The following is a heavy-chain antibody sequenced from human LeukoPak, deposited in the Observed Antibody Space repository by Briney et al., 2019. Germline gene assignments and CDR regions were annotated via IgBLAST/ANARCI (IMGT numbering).Heavy chain of an antibody. V-gene: IGHV4-34*01. J-gene: IGHJ6*02. CDR1: GGSFSGYY. Sequence: PSETLSLTCAVYGGSFSGYYWSWIRQPPGKGLEWLGEINHSGSPNYNPSLKSRVTISVDTSKNQFSLKLSSVTAADTAVYYCARGRTTGPWDYYGMDVWGQGTTVTVSS. D-gene: IGHD1-1*01. CDR3: ARGRTTGPWDYYGMDV. CDR2: INHSGSP.